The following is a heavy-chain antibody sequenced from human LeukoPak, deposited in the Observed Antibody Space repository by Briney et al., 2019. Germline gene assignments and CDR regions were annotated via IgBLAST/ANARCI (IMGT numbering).Heavy chain of an antibody. CDR3: ARDAEGLDS. J-gene: IGHJ4*02. CDR2: ITTYSGLT. V-gene: IGHV1-18*01. Sequence: GASVKVSCKASGYTFTSYGISWVRQAPGQGLEWMGWITTYSGLTHYAQKFQDRVTFSTDRSTTTAFMEMRRLRSDDTAVYYCARDAEGLDSWGQGTVVTVSS. CDR1: GYTFTSYG.